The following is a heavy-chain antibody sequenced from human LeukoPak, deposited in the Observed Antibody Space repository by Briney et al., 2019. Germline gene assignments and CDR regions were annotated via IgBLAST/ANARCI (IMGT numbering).Heavy chain of an antibody. D-gene: IGHD2-15*01. J-gene: IGHJ4*02. CDR1: GFIFSSYS. CDR2: ISSSSSYI. Sequence: AGGSLRLSCAASGFIFSSYSMNWVRQAPGKGLEWVSSISSSSSYIYYADSVKGRFTISRDNAKNSLYLQMNSLRAEDTAVYYCAREGEYCSGGSCYTSSKTWGQGTLVTVSS. CDR3: AREGEYCSGGSCYTSSKT. V-gene: IGHV3-21*01.